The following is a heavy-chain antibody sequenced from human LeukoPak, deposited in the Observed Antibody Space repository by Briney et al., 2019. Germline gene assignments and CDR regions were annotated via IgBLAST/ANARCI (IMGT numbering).Heavy chain of an antibody. CDR2: IYYSGST. Sequence: SETLSLTCTVSGGSISSYYWSWIRQPPGKGLEWIGYIYYSGSTNYNPSLKSRVTISVDTSKNQFSLKLGSVTAADTAVYYCASMVRGVRHLDYWGQGTLVTVSS. J-gene: IGHJ4*02. V-gene: IGHV4-59*08. CDR1: GGSISSYY. CDR3: ASMVRGVRHLDY. D-gene: IGHD3-10*01.